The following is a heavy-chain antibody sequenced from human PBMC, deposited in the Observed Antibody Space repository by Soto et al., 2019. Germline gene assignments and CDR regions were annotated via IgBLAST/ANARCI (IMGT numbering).Heavy chain of an antibody. J-gene: IGHJ4*02. CDR3: ARDNGFWSGYYKDY. CDR1: GFTFSSYW. D-gene: IGHD3-3*01. Sequence: GGSLRLSCAASGFTFSSYWMSWVRQAPGKGLEWVANIKQDGSEKYYVDSVKGRFTISRDNAKNSLYLQMNSLRAEDTAVYYCARDNGFWSGYYKDYWGQGTLVTVSS. CDR2: IKQDGSEK. V-gene: IGHV3-7*01.